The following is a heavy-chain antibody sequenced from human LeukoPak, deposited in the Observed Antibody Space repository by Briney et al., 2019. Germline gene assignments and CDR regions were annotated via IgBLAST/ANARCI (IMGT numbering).Heavy chain of an antibody. D-gene: IGHD2-8*01. V-gene: IGHV3-48*01. CDR2: ISSSGRTV. CDR3: ARDINYCTPTLCHRNWFDP. Sequence: PGGSLRLSCAASEFSLSSYSMDWFRQTPGKGLEWISYISSSGRTVYYADSVEGRFTVSRDNAKNALYLEMNDLRAEGSAAYYCARDINYCTPTLCHRNWFDPWGQGTLVTVSS. J-gene: IGHJ5*02. CDR1: EFSLSSYS.